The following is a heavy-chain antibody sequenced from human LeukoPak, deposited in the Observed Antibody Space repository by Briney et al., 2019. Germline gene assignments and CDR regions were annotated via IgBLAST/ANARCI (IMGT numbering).Heavy chain of an antibody. CDR3: AKDTVGAHYYFDY. CDR2: ISGSGGST. Sequence: RPGGSLRLSCAASGFTFSSYAMSWVRQAPGKGLEWVSAISGSGGSTYYADSVKGRFTISRDNSKNTLYLQMNSLRAEDTAVYYCAKDTVGAHYYFDYWGQGTLVTVSS. V-gene: IGHV3-23*01. CDR1: GFTFSSYA. D-gene: IGHD1-26*01. J-gene: IGHJ4*02.